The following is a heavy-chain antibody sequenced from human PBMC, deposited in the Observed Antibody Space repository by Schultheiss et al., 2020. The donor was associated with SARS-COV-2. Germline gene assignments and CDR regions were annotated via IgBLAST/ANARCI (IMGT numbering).Heavy chain of an antibody. D-gene: IGHD2-21*01. V-gene: IGHV3-30*18. CDR2: ISYDGSNK. Sequence: GGSLRLSCAASGFTFSSYSMNWVRQAPGKGLEWVAVISYDGSNKYYADSVKGRFTISRDNSKNTLYLQMNSLRAEDTAVYYCAKDLVAEGTYYFDYWGQGALVTVSS. J-gene: IGHJ4*02. CDR3: AKDLVAEGTYYFDY. CDR1: GFTFSSYS.